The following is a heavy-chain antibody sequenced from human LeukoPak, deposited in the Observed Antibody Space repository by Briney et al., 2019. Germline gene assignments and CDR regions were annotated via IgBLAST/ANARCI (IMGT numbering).Heavy chain of an antibody. V-gene: IGHV3-49*03. CDR1: GFTFSDYF. Sequence: TGGSLRLSCAASGFTFSDYFMSWIRQAPGKGLEWVGFIRSKAYGGTTEYAASVKGRFTISRDDSKSIAYLQMSSLKTEDTAVYYCARDRTHYDILTGSFSDYWGQGTLVTVSS. CDR2: IRSKAYGGTT. D-gene: IGHD3-9*01. J-gene: IGHJ4*02. CDR3: ARDRTHYDILTGSFSDY.